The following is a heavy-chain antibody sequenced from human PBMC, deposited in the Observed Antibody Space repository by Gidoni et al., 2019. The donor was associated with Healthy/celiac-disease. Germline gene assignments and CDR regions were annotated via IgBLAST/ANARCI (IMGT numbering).Heavy chain of an antibody. J-gene: IGHJ3*02. CDR2: ISSSSSTI. CDR1: GFTFLSYS. V-gene: IGHV3-48*02. CDR3: GRDTRSRSIEVAEAFDI. Sequence: SGFTFLSYSMNCVRQAPGKGLEWVSYISSSSSTIYYADSVKGRFTIYRDNAKNSLYLKMNSLRDEDTDVYYCGRDTRSRSIEVAEAFDIWGKGTMVTVSS. D-gene: IGHD6-19*01.